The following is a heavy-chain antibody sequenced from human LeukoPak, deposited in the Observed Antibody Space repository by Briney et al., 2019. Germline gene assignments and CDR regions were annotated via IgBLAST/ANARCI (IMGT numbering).Heavy chain of an antibody. Sequence: PSETLSLTCTVSGGSINSYYWSWIRQPPGKGLEWIGFIYYSGSANYNPSLKSRVTISVDTSNNQFSLKLSSVTAADTAVYYCARLSSGYYHAYWGQGTLVTVSS. CDR3: ARLSSGYYHAY. J-gene: IGHJ4*02. D-gene: IGHD3-22*01. CDR2: IYYSGSA. CDR1: GGSINSYY. V-gene: IGHV4-59*01.